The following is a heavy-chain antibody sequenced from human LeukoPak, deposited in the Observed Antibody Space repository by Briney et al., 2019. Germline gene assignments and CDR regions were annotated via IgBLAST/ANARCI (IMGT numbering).Heavy chain of an antibody. CDR3: ARDAQRGFDYSNSLQY. Sequence: PGGSLKLSCAAAGFTFSHYGMHWVRQAPGKGLEWVAVIWSDGTNKYYAASVKGRFSVSRDDSGKTVYLQMNSLRPEDTGIYYCARDAQRGFDYSNSLQYWGQGTPVTVST. CDR1: GFTFSHYG. V-gene: IGHV3-33*01. J-gene: IGHJ4*02. CDR2: IWSDGTNK. D-gene: IGHD4-11*01.